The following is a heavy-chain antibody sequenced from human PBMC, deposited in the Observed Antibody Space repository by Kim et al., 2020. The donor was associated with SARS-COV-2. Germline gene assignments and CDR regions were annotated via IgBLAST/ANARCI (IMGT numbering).Heavy chain of an antibody. Sequence: SETLSLTCAVSGASVRRGGYHWSWIRQPPGKGLEWIGYLWDGGRSNDNPSRKSLVILSTDTSKNQFSLTLASVTAADTAVYYCAAYGEGWGGQGSWGQG. CDR3: AAYGEGWGGQGS. V-gene: IGHV4-61*08. D-gene: IGHD3-16*01. J-gene: IGHJ1*01. CDR2: LWDGGRS. CDR1: GASVRRGGYH.